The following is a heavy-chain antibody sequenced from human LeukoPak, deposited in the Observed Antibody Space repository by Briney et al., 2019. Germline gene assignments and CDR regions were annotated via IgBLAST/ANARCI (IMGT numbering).Heavy chain of an antibody. CDR2: INHSGST. V-gene: IGHV4-34*01. CDR1: GGSFSGYY. Sequence: SETLSLTCAVYGGSFSGYYWSWIRQPPGKGLEWIGEINHSGSTNYNPSLKSRVTISVDTSKNQFSLKLSSVTAADTAVYYCARSLRFSTYDYWGQGTLVTVSS. D-gene: IGHD3-3*01. J-gene: IGHJ4*02. CDR3: ARSLRFSTYDY.